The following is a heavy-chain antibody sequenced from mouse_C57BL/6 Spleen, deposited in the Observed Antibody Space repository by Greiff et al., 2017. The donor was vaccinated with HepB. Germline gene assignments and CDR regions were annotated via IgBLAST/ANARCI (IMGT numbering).Heavy chain of an antibody. Sequence: QVQLQQPGAELVRPGSSVKLSCKASGYTFTSYWMDWVKQRPGQGLEWIGNIYPSDSETHYNQKFKDKATLTVDKSSSTAYMQLSSLTSEDSAVYYCAKVTMSWYFDVWGTGTTVTVSS. CDR3: AKVTMSWYFDV. V-gene: IGHV1-61*01. CDR2: IYPSDSET. CDR1: GYTFTSYW. D-gene: IGHD2-13*01. J-gene: IGHJ1*03.